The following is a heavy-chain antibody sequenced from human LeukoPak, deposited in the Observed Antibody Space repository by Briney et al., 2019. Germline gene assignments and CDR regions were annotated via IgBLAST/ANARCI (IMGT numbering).Heavy chain of an antibody. D-gene: IGHD2-2*01. Sequence: PGGSLRLPCTASGFTFNSYAMSWVRQAPGKGLEWVSAISGTCGSTYYADSVKGRFTISRDNSKNTLYLQMNSLRTEDTAVYYCAKDVVVVPAAKGVSNWFDPWGQGTLVTVSS. CDR2: ISGTCGST. V-gene: IGHV3-23*01. J-gene: IGHJ5*02. CDR3: AKDVVVVPAAKGVSNWFDP. CDR1: GFTFNSYA.